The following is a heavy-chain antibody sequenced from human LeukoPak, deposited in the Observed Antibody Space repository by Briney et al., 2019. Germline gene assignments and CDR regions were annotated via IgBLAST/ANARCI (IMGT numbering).Heavy chain of an antibody. CDR1: GYSFTSYW. CDR2: IDPSDSYT. D-gene: IGHD5-24*01. J-gene: IGHJ4*02. Sequence: KRGESLKISCKGSGYSFTSYWISWVRQMPGKGLEWMGRIDPSDSYTKYSPSVQGHVTISADKSISTAYLQWSSLKASDTATYYCSRMTPYKVSFDYWGQGTLVTVSS. CDR3: SRMTPYKVSFDY. V-gene: IGHV5-10-1*01.